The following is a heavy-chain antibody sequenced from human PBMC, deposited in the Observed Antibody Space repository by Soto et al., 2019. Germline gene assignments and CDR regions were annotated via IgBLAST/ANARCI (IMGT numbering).Heavy chain of an antibody. D-gene: IGHD3-3*01. Sequence: QVQLVESGGGVVQPGRSLRLSCAASGFTFSIYGMHWVRQAPGKGLEWVAVISYDGSNKYYADSVKGRFTISRDNSKNMLYLQMNSLRGEDTAVYYCAKETVEYYFDYWGQGTLVTVSS. CDR1: GFTFSIYG. J-gene: IGHJ4*02. V-gene: IGHV3-30*18. CDR2: ISYDGSNK. CDR3: AKETVEYYFDY.